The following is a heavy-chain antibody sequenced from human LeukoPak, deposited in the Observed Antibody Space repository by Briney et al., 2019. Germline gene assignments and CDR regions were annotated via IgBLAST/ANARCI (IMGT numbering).Heavy chain of an antibody. CDR1: GGSISSSSYY. D-gene: IGHD4-17*01. Sequence: SETLSLTCTVSGGSISSSSYYWGWIRQPPGEGLEWIGSIYYSGSTHYNPSLKSRVSTSVDTSKNQFSLKLSSVTAADTAVYYCARNATVTTLKRAYNWFDPWGQGTLVTVSS. CDR2: IYYSGST. CDR3: ARNATVTTLKRAYNWFDP. V-gene: IGHV4-39*01. J-gene: IGHJ5*02.